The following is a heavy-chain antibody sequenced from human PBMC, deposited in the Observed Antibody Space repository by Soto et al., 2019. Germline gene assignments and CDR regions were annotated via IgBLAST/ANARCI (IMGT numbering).Heavy chain of an antibody. Sequence: GESLKISCQGSGYRFTIYWIGWVRQMPGKGLDWMGIIYPSDSDTRYSPSFQGQVNISADKSISTAYLQWISLKASDTAMYYCERVYSRSPRRFDYWGHGPMVTVSS. CDR2: IYPSDSDT. CDR1: GYRFTIYW. J-gene: IGHJ4*01. V-gene: IGHV5-51*01. D-gene: IGHD6-13*01. CDR3: ERVYSRSPRRFDY.